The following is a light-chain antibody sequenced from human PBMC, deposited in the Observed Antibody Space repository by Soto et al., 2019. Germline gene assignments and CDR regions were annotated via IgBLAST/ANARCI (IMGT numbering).Light chain of an antibody. CDR1: QTVSSQ. V-gene: IGKV3-20*01. CDR3: QHYGSSRT. J-gene: IGKJ1*01. CDR2: DTS. Sequence: EIVLTQSPGTLSLSPGERATLSCRASQTVSSQLAWYHQKPGQAPRLLLYDTSTRATGIPDRFSGSGSGTDFTLTISRLEPEDFAMYYCQHYGSSRTFGQGTKVDIK.